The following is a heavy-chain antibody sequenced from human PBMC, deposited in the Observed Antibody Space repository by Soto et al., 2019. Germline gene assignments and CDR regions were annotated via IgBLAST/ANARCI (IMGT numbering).Heavy chain of an antibody. J-gene: IGHJ6*02. CDR3: AKSDYFHTSGSLYGLDV. D-gene: IGHD3-22*01. CDR2: IYPGDRET. V-gene: IGHV5-51*01. Sequence: VESLKISCQCSGYTFSNFWIGWLRQLPVKGLEWIGIIYPGDRETRYSPSFHGKVTISADKSLNTAYLQWNSLKASDTAIFFCAKSDYFHTSGSLYGLDVWGQGTTVTVSS. CDR1: GYTFSNFW.